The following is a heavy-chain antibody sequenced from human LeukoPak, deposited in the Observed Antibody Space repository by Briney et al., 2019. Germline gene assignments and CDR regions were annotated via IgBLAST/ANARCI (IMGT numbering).Heavy chain of an antibody. CDR3: ARDLNKWFDP. D-gene: IGHD2/OR15-2a*01. Sequence: EWVSGISASGGNTNYADSVKGRFTISRDNSKNTLYLQMNSLRAEDTAVYYCARDLNKWFDPWGQGALVTVSS. V-gene: IGHV3-23*01. J-gene: IGHJ5*02. CDR2: ISASGGNT.